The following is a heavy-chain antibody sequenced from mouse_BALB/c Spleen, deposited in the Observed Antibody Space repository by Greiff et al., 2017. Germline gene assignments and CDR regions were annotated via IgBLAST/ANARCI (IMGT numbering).Heavy chain of an antibody. Sequence: EVQLVESGGGLVQPGGSRKLSCAASGFTFSSFGMHWVRQAPEKGLEWVAYISSGSSTIYYADTVKGRFTISRDNPKNTLFLQMTSLRSEDTAMYYCALYGNYDYAMDYWGQGTSVTVSS. CDR2: ISSGSSTI. CDR1: GFTFSSFG. CDR3: ALYGNYDYAMDY. J-gene: IGHJ4*01. V-gene: IGHV5-17*02. D-gene: IGHD2-1*01.